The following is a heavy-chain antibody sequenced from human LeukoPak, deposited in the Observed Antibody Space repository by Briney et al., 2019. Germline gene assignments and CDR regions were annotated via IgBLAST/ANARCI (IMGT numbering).Heavy chain of an antibody. Sequence: GGSLRLSCAASGFTFSSYGMHWVRQAPGKGLEWVSAISGSGGSTYYADSVKGRFTISRDNSKNTLYLQMNSLRAEDTAVYYCAPRFLYYDYWGQGTLVTVSS. D-gene: IGHD3-3*01. CDR3: APRFLYYDY. CDR2: ISGSGGST. CDR1: GFTFSSYG. J-gene: IGHJ4*02. V-gene: IGHV3-23*01.